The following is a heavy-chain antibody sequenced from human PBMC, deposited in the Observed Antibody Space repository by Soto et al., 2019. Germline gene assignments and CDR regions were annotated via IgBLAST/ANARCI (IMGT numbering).Heavy chain of an antibody. J-gene: IGHJ4*02. Sequence: LRLSCAASGFTFSTYGMHWVRQAPGKGLEWVAVISYDGNNKYYADSVKGRFTISRDNSKNTQYLQMSSLRADDTAVYYCVKGEFYYDSSAYYPFDSWGQGTLVTVSS. CDR2: ISYDGNNK. V-gene: IGHV3-30*18. CDR1: GFTFSTYG. CDR3: VKGEFYYDSSAYYPFDS. D-gene: IGHD3-22*01.